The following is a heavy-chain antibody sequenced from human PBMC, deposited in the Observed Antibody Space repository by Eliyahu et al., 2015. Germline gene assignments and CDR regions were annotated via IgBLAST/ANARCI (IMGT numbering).Heavy chain of an antibody. CDR1: GFTFSGAW. J-gene: IGHJ4*02. D-gene: IGHD6-13*01. Sequence: EVQLVESGGGLVKPGGSLRLSCTASGFTFSGAWMTWVRQAPGKGLEWVGRIKSKPDGGTRDYAAPVKGRFTISRDDSKKTVFLQMNSLKIEDTAVYYCTRDSSTPGYWGQGTLVTVSS. V-gene: IGHV3-15*01. CDR2: IKSKPDGGTR. CDR3: TRDSSTPGY.